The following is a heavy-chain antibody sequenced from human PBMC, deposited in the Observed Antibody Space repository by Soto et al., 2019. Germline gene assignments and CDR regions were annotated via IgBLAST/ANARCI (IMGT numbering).Heavy chain of an antibody. D-gene: IGHD2-21*01. CDR2: INPSGGST. Sequence: ASVKVSCKASGYTFTSYYMHWVRQAPGQGLEWMGIINPSGGSTSYAQKFQGRVTMTRDTSTSTVYMELSSLRSEDTAVYYCARVSSPGGRQIPILHLDYWGQGTLVTVS. V-gene: IGHV1-46*01. CDR3: ARVSSPGGRQIPILHLDY. CDR1: GYTFTSYY. J-gene: IGHJ4*02.